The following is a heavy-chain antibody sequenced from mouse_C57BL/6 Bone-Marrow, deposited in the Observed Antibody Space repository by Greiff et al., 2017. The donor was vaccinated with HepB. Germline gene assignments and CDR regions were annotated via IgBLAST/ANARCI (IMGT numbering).Heavy chain of an antibody. D-gene: IGHD1-1*01. Sequence: LVESGAELARPGASVKLSCKASGYTFTSYGISWVKQRTGQGLEWIGEIYPRSGNTYYNEKFKGKATLTADKSSSTAYMELRSLTSEDSAVYFCARKVYYGSSWDYWGQGTTLTVSS. V-gene: IGHV1-81*01. CDR3: ARKVYYGSSWDY. CDR2: IYPRSGNT. CDR1: GYTFTSYG. J-gene: IGHJ2*01.